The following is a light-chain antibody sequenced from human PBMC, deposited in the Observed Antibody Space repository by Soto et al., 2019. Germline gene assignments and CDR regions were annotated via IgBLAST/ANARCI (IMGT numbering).Light chain of an antibody. CDR2: GNS. Sequence: SVLTQPPSVSGAPGQRVTISCTGSSSNIGAGYDVHWYQQLPGTAPKLLIYGNSNRPSGVPDRFSGSKSGTSASLAITGLQAEDEADYYCQSQGVFGGGTKLTVL. CDR3: QSQGV. J-gene: IGLJ2*01. V-gene: IGLV1-40*01. CDR1: SSNIGAGYD.